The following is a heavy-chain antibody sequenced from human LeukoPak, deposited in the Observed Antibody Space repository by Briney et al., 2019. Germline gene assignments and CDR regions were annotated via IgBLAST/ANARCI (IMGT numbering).Heavy chain of an antibody. Sequence: PSETLSPTCTVSGGSISSYYWSWIRQPAGKGLEWIGRIYTSGSTNYNPSLKSRVTMSVDTSKNQFSLKLSSVTAADTAVYYCARDLRGYSITQRPNWFDPWGQGTLVTVSS. J-gene: IGHJ5*02. CDR3: ARDLRGYSITQRPNWFDP. CDR1: GGSISSYY. V-gene: IGHV4-4*07. D-gene: IGHD5-12*01. CDR2: IYTSGST.